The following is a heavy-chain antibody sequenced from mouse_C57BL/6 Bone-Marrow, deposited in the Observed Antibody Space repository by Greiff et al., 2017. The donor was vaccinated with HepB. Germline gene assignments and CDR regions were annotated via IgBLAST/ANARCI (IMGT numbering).Heavy chain of an antibody. Sequence: VQLQQSGAELVRPGASVKLSCTASGFNIKDDYMHWVKQRPEQGLEWIGWIDPENGDTEYASKFQGKATITADTSSNTAYLQLSSLTSEDTAVYYCTTGSTKGYYWGQGTTLTVSS. V-gene: IGHV14-4*01. D-gene: IGHD2-1*01. CDR3: TTGSTKGYY. CDR2: IDPENGDT. CDR1: GFNIKDDY. J-gene: IGHJ2*01.